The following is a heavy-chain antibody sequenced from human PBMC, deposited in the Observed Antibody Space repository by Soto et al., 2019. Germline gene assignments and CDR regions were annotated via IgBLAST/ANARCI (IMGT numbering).Heavy chain of an antibody. CDR3: ARAAYDYVWGSYRYSVHLDD. CDR2: IYHSGGT. V-gene: IGHV4-4*02. D-gene: IGHD3-16*02. Sequence: PSETLSLTCAVSGGSISSSNWWSWVRQPPGKGLEWIGGIYHSGGTNYNPSLKSRVTISVDKSKNQFSLKRSSVTAADTAVYYWARAAYDYVWGSYRYSVHLDDWGQQTLVTVSS. J-gene: IGHJ4*02. CDR1: GGSISSSNW.